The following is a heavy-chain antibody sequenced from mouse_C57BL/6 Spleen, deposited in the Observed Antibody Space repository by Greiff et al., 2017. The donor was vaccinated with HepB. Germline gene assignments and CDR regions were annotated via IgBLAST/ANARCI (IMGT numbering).Heavy chain of an antibody. J-gene: IGHJ4*01. CDR2: IDPSDSYT. V-gene: IGHV1-69*01. CDR3: ARPGYYGSRPPAMDY. D-gene: IGHD1-1*01. Sequence: QVQLQQPGAELVMPGASVKLSCTASGYTFTSYWVHWVKQRPGQGLEWIGEIDPSDSYTNDNQKFKGKSTLTVDKSSSTAYMQLSSLTSEDSAVYYCARPGYYGSRPPAMDYWGQGTSVTVSS. CDR1: GYTFTSYW.